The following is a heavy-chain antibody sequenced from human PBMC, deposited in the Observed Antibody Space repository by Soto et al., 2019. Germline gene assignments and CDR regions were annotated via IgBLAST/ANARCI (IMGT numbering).Heavy chain of an antibody. V-gene: IGHV4-31*03. Sequence: QVQLQESGPGLVKPSQTLSLTCTVSGGSMSRDDFYWSWISQHPGKGLEWIGYIYYSGNTYYNLSLKMRVTILVDTSKNQFSLKVSTVTAADTAVYYCARLSGSWQSWFAPWGQGTLVTVSS. CDR2: IYYSGNT. J-gene: IGHJ5*02. CDR1: GGSMSRDDFY. D-gene: IGHD1-26*01. CDR3: ARLSGSWQSWFAP.